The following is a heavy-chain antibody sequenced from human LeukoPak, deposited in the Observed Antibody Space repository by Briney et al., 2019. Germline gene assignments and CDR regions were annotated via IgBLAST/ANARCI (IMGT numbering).Heavy chain of an antibody. CDR2: INHNGNVN. CDR3: ARGGGLDV. Sequence: GGCLRLSCAASGFTFSSYWMNWARQAPGKGLEWVASINHNGNVNYYVDSVKGRFTISRDNAKNSLYLQMSNLRAEDTAVYFCARGGGLDVWGQGATVTVSS. V-gene: IGHV3-7*03. J-gene: IGHJ6*02. CDR1: GFTFSSYW. D-gene: IGHD3-16*01.